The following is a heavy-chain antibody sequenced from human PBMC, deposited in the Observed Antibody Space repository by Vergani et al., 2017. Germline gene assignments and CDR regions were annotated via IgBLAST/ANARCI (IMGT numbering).Heavy chain of an antibody. Sequence: EVQLLESGGSLKQPGGSVRLSCAASGFTFSTYAMHWVRQAPGKGLEWVSALTGGGGSTYYADSLKGRFIISRDNSRDTLYLQMNRLRPEDTATYYCVKDAGSYENFFDSWGQGTLVIVSS. CDR2: LTGGGGST. CDR3: VKDAGSYENFFDS. CDR1: GFTFSTYA. J-gene: IGHJ4*02. D-gene: IGHD1-26*01. V-gene: IGHV3-23*01.